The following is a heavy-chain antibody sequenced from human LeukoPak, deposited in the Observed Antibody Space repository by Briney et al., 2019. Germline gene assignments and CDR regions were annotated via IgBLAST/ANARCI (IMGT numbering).Heavy chain of an antibody. CDR3: ARGLYYDFWSGQGFDP. D-gene: IGHD3-3*01. CDR2: MNPNSGNT. J-gene: IGHJ5*02. V-gene: IGHV1-8*03. CDR1: GYTFTSHD. Sequence: ASVKVSCKASGYTFTSHDINWVRQATGQGLEWMGWMNPNSGNTGYAQKFQGRVTITRNTSISTAYMELSSLRSEDTAVYYCARGLYYDFWSGQGFDPWGQGTLVTVSS.